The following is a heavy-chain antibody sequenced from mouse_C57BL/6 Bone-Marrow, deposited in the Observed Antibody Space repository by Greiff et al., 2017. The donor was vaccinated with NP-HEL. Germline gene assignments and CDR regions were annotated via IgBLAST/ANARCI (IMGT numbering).Heavy chain of an antibody. CDR3: ARPANGSHQAWFAY. J-gene: IGHJ3*01. V-gene: IGHV1-64*01. Sequence: VQLQQPGAELVKPGASVKLSCKASGYTFTSYWMHWVKQRPGQGLEWIGMIHPNSGSTNYNEKFKSKATLTVDKSSSTAYMQLSSLTSEDSAVYCGARPANGSHQAWFAYWGHGTLVTVS. CDR2: IHPNSGST. CDR1: GYTFTSYW. D-gene: IGHD1-1*01.